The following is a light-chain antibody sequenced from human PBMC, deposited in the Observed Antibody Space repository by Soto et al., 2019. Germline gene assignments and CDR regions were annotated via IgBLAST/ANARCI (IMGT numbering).Light chain of an antibody. V-gene: IGKV1-16*01. Sequence: IQMTQSPSSLPASVGDRVTITCRASQGINTYLAWFQHRPGKAPKSLIYAASNLQSGVPSRFSGSGSGTDFTLTISSLQPEDFATYYCQQYKGYPLTFGGGTKV. CDR3: QQYKGYPLT. J-gene: IGKJ4*01. CDR2: AAS. CDR1: QGINTY.